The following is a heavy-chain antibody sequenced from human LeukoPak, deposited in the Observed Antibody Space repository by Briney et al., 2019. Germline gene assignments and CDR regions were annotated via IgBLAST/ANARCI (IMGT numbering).Heavy chain of an antibody. CDR1: GFTFRSHG. CDR3: ARANDYGDYGGLDY. J-gene: IGHJ4*02. Sequence: GGSLRLSCAASGFTFRSHGMHWVRQAPGKGLEWVAFIRYDGRNKYYADSVKDRFTISRDNSKNTLYLQTNSLRAEDTAVYYCARANDYGDYGGLDYWGQGTLVTVSS. CDR2: IRYDGRNK. D-gene: IGHD4-17*01. V-gene: IGHV3-30*02.